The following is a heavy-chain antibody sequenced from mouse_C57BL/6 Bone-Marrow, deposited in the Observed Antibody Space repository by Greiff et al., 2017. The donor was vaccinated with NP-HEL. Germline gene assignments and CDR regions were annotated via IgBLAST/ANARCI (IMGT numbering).Heavy chain of an antibody. V-gene: IGHV5-2*01. CDR2: INSDGGST. D-gene: IGHD4-1*01. Sequence: EVKLMESGGGLVQPGESLKLSCESNEYEFPSHDMSWVRKTPEKRLELVAAINSDGGSTYYPDTMERRFIISRDNTKKTLYLQMSSLRSEDTALYYCARLGTGPPYYAMDYWGQGTSVTVSS. J-gene: IGHJ4*01. CDR1: EYEFPSHD. CDR3: ARLGTGPPYYAMDY.